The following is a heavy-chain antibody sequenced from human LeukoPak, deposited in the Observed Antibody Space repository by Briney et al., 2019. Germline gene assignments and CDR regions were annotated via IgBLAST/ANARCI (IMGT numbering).Heavy chain of an antibody. CDR1: GYTFTSYG. CDR3: ARAPLVLRNYYYMDV. J-gene: IGHJ6*03. CDR2: ISAYNGNT. Sequence: GASVKVSCKASGYTFTSYGISWVRQAPGQGLEWMGWISAYNGNTNYAQKLQGRVTMTTDTSTSTAYMELRSLRSDDTAVYYCARAPLVLRNYYYMDVWGKGTTVTVSS. V-gene: IGHV1-18*01.